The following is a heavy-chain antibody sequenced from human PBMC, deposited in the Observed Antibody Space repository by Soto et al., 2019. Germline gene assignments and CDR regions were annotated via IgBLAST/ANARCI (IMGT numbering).Heavy chain of an antibody. D-gene: IGHD1-26*01. J-gene: IGHJ3*02. V-gene: IGHV1-8*01. CDR2: MNPNSGKT. Sequence: ASVKVSCKASGYTFTSYDLHWVRPATGQGLEGMGWMNPNSGKTGYAQKFQGRVTMTRNTYISTAYMELSSLRSEDTAVYYCAFSYSGAFDIWGQGTMVTVSS. CDR1: GYTFTSYD. CDR3: AFSYSGAFDI.